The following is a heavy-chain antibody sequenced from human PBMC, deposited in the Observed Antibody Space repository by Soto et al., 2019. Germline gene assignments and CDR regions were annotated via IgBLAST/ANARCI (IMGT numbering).Heavy chain of an antibody. V-gene: IGHV4-30-2*01. CDR1: GGSISSGGSS. D-gene: IGHD2-2*01. Sequence: SETLSLTCAVSGGSISSGGSSWSWIRQPPGKGLEWIGYIYHSGSTYYNPSLKSRVTISVDRSKNQFSLKLSSVTAADTAVYYCARVPDRWGQGTLVTVS. J-gene: IGHJ5*02. CDR3: ARVPDR. CDR2: IYHSGST.